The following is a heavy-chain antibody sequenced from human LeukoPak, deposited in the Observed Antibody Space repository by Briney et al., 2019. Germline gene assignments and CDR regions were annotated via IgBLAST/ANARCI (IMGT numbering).Heavy chain of an antibody. V-gene: IGHV1-18*01. CDR3: ARVGMATIFPWFDP. Sequence: ASVKVSCKASGYTFTSYGISRVRQAPGQGLEWMGWISAYNGNTNYAQKLQGRVTMTTDTSTSTAYMELRSLRSDDTAVYYCARVGMATIFPWFDPWGQGTLVTVSS. J-gene: IGHJ5*02. D-gene: IGHD5-24*01. CDR2: ISAYNGNT. CDR1: GYTFTSYG.